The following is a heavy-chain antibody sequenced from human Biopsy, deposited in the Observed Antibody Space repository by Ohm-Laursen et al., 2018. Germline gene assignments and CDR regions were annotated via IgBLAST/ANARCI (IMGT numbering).Heavy chain of an antibody. J-gene: IGHJ4*02. CDR2: IGNTGAT. Sequence: SLRLSCAAFGFTFRKYAMSWVRQAPGKGLELVSTIGNTGATFYADSVKGRFIISRDNSKNTLYLQMNSLRAEDTAVYYCARAYPPPGRRLVVVAGDFDCWGQGTRVTVSS. CDR1: GFTFRKYA. CDR3: ARAYPPPGRRLVVVAGDFDC. D-gene: IGHD2-15*01. V-gene: IGHV3-23*01.